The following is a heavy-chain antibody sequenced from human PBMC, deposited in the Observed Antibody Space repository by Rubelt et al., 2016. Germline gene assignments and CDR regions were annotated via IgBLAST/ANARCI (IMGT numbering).Heavy chain of an antibody. V-gene: IGHV4-34*10. J-gene: IGHJ6*02. CDR2: INHSGST. CDR3: ARDRYCSGGSCGYGMDV. CDR1: GGSFSGYY. Sequence: QVQLQESGPGLVKPSETLSLTCAVYGGSFSGYYWSWIRQPPGKGLEWIGEINHSGSTNYNPSLKSRVTISVDTSKNQFSLKLSSVTAADTAVYYCARDRYCSGGSCGYGMDVWGQGTTVTVSS. D-gene: IGHD2-15*01.